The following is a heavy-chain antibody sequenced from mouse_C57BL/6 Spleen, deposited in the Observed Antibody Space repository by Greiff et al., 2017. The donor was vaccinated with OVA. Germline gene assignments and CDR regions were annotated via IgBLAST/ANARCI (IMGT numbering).Heavy chain of an antibody. CDR1: GYAFSSYW. V-gene: IGHV1-80*01. CDR3: ARGSYYSNYGHYAMDY. CDR2: IYPGDGDT. Sequence: QVQLQQSGAELVKPGASVKISCKASGYAFSSYWMNWVKQRPGKGLEWIGQIYPGDGDTNYNGKFKGKATLTADKSSSTAYMQLSSLTSEDSAVYFCARGSYYSNYGHYAMDYWGQGTSVTVSS. D-gene: IGHD2-5*01. J-gene: IGHJ4*01.